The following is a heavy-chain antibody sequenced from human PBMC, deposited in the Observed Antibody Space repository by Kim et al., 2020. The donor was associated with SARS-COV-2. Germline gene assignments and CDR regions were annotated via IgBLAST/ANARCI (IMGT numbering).Heavy chain of an antibody. CDR1: GFTFSNFA. D-gene: IGHD3-22*01. CDR3: AKDQRGYYRPFDY. CDR2: INGGEGEHA. V-gene: IGHV3-23*01. Sequence: GGSLRLSCAASGFTFSNFAMNWVRQAPGKGLEWVSSINGGEGEHAYYADSVKGRFTISRDSSKNTVYLQMNSLRAEDTALYYCAKDQRGYYRPFDYWGQGTLVTVSS. J-gene: IGHJ4*02.